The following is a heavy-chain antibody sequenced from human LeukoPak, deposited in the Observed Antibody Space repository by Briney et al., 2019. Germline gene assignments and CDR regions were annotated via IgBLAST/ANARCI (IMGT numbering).Heavy chain of an antibody. Sequence: SETLSLACTVSGGSISNCYWSWIRQPPGKGLEWIGYIYHSGSTYYNPSLKSRVTISVDRSKNQFSLKLSSVTAADTAVYYCARGLTDVDSSSWYRTRGMDVWGQGTTVTVSS. CDR1: GGSISNCY. D-gene: IGHD6-13*01. V-gene: IGHV4-59*12. CDR3: ARGLTDVDSSSWYRTRGMDV. J-gene: IGHJ6*02. CDR2: IYHSGST.